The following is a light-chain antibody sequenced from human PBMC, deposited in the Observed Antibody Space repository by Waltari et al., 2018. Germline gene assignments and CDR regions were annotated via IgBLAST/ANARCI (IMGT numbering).Light chain of an antibody. CDR2: KAS. J-gene: IGKJ1*01. Sequence: DIQMTQSPSTLSASVGDRVTITCRASQSISNYCAWYQQKPGKAPKRLTYKASTLETGVPSRFSGSGSGTEFTLTISSLQPDDFATYYCQEYNIYSRTFGQGTKVDIK. CDR3: QEYNIYSRT. V-gene: IGKV1-5*03. CDR1: QSISNY.